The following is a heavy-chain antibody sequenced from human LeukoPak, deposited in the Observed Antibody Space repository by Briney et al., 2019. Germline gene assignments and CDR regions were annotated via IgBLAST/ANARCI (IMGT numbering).Heavy chain of an antibody. J-gene: IGHJ4*02. V-gene: IGHV3-20*04. CDR1: GFTFSSYW. CDR2: INWNGGST. D-gene: IGHD3-22*01. Sequence: GGSLRLSCAASGFTFSSYWMHWVRQAPGKGLEWVSGINWNGGSTGYADSVKGRFTISRDNAKNSLYLQMNSLRAEDTALYYCARVRDSSGYLNAFDYWGQGTLVTVSS. CDR3: ARVRDSSGYLNAFDY.